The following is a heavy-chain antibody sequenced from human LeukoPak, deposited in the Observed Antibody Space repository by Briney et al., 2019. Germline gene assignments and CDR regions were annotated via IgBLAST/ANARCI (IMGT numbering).Heavy chain of an antibody. D-gene: IGHD5-12*01. V-gene: IGHV3-20*04. Sequence: PGGSLRLSCAASGFTFDDYGMSWVRQAPGKGLEWVSGINWNGGSTGYADSVKGRFTISRNNPKNSLYLQMKSLRAEDTALYYCARLGGETTIPASNYYYMDVWGKGTTVTVSS. J-gene: IGHJ6*03. CDR2: INWNGGST. CDR3: ARLGGETTIPASNYYYMDV. CDR1: GFTFDDYG.